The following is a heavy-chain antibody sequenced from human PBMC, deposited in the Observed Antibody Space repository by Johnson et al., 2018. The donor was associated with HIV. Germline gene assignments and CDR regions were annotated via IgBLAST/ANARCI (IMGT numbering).Heavy chain of an antibody. CDR2: IYSGGDT. Sequence: VQLVESGGGLVQPGGSLRLSCAASGFAFSSYAMTWVRQAPGKGLEWVSVIYSGGDTYYAESVKGRFTISRDNFKNTLYLQMNSLRAEDTAVYYCARGLTGEQVDIWGQGTMVTVSS. J-gene: IGHJ3*02. CDR1: GFAFSSYA. D-gene: IGHD3-16*01. CDR3: ARGLTGEQVDI. V-gene: IGHV3-66*01.